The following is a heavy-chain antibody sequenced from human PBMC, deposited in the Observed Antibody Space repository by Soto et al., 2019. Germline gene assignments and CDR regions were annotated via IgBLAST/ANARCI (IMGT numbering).Heavy chain of an antibody. CDR1: GYPVTAYY. D-gene: IGHD3-3*01. J-gene: IGHJ3*02. Sequence: QLHLVQSGAVVKKPGASVTVSCSASGYPVTAYYMHWVRQAPGRGLEWMGGINPATGAAKYTQTFQGRVTMTRDTSNSTVFMELRGLTSEDTAVFYWARGGGVGVAGSAAFDMWGQGTLVTVSS. CDR3: ARGGGVGVAGSAAFDM. CDR2: INPATGAA. V-gene: IGHV1-2*02.